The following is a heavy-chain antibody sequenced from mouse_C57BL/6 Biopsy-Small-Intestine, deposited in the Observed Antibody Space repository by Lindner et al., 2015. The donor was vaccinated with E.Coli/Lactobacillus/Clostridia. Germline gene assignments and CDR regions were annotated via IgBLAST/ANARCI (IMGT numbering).Heavy chain of an antibody. Sequence: SVKVSCKASGYTFSSYGISWVRQAPGQGLQWMGWVSGYNGNTNYAQKFQGRVTMTTDTSTSTAYMELRSLRFDDTAVYFCARTGYGSSWYELYWGLGTLVTVSS. D-gene: IGHD2-14*01. CDR3: ARTGYGSSWYELY. CDR2: VSGYNGNT. CDR1: GYTFSSYG. J-gene: IGHJ4*01. V-gene: IGHV1S61*01.